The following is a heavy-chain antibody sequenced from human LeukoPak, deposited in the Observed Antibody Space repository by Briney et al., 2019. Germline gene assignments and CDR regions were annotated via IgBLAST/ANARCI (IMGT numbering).Heavy chain of an antibody. V-gene: IGHV3-21*01. CDR1: GFTFSSYS. CDR2: ISSSSSYI. J-gene: IGHJ4*02. Sequence: KPGGSLRLSCAASGFTFSSYSMNWVRQAPGKGLEWVSSISSSSSYIYYADSVKGRFTISRDNAKNSLYLQMNSLRAKDTAVYYCAKDQTAVAGTGAGDFDYWGQGTLVTVSS. CDR3: AKDQTAVAGTGAGDFDY. D-gene: IGHD6-19*01.